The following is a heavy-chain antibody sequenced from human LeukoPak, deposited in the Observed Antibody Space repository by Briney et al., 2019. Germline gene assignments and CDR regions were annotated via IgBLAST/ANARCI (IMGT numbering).Heavy chain of an antibody. CDR1: GFTFSSYA. Sequence: GGSLRLSCAASGFTFSSYAMSWVRQAPGKGLEWVSAISGSGGSTYYADSVKGRFTISRDNSKNTLYLQMDSLRAEDTALYYCAKDFVRYNIQFDYWGQGALVTVSS. D-gene: IGHD1-14*01. V-gene: IGHV3-23*01. J-gene: IGHJ4*02. CDR2: ISGSGGST. CDR3: AKDFVRYNIQFDY.